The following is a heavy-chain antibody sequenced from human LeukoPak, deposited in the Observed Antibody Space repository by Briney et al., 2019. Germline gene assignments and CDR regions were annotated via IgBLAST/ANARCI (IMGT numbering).Heavy chain of an antibody. J-gene: IGHJ4*02. CDR1: GYTFTAYY. D-gene: IGHD2-21*02. V-gene: IGHV1-2*02. Sequence: ASVKVCCKASGYTFTAYYMHWVRQAPGRGLEWVGWINPNSGDTDFAQNFQGRVTMTRDTSISTVYMELTSLRSDDTAVYYCARDGGTALDSWGQGTLVTVSS. CDR3: ARDGGTALDS. CDR2: INPNSGDT.